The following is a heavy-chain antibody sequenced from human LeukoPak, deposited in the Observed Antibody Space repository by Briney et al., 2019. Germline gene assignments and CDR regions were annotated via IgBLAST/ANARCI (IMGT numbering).Heavy chain of an antibody. D-gene: IGHD3-9*01. J-gene: IGHJ4*02. Sequence: ASVKVSCKASGYTFTSYDVNWVRQATGQGLEWMGWMNPGSGDTAYAQKFQGRVTMTRDTSMSTAYMELNNLGSEDTAIYYCARGLGDYNTDWFPVSGYWGQGTPVTVSS. CDR3: ARGLGDYNTDWFPVSGY. V-gene: IGHV1-8*01. CDR1: GYTFTSYD. CDR2: MNPGSGDT.